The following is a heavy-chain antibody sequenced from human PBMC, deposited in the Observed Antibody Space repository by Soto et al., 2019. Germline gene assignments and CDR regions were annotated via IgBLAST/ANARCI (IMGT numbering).Heavy chain of an antibody. V-gene: IGHV2-70*13. CDR2: IDWSDDV. D-gene: IGHD1-26*01. CDR3: ARISGSYQRGFGS. Sequence: SGPTLVNHRQTLRLTCVFCGFSLSTSGMSVSWIRQPPGKALEWLALIDWSDDVYYNTSLKTRLSMSKDTSKNLVVLIMTNLDPSDTATYSCARISGSYQRGFGSWGGGTLVTVSS. CDR1: GFSLSTSGMS. J-gene: IGHJ4*02.